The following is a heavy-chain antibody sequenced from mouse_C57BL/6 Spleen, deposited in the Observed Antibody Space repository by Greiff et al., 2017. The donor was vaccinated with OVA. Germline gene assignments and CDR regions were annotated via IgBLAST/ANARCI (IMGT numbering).Heavy chain of an antibody. J-gene: IGHJ3*01. CDR2: IYPGDGDT. Sequence: VQLQQSGPELVKPGASVKISCKASGYAFSSSWMNWVKQRPGKGLEWIGRIYPGDGDTNYNGKFKGKATLTADKSSSTAYMQLSSLTSEDSAVYFCARGAPFGYWGQGTLVTVSA. CDR1: GYAFSSSW. CDR3: ARGAPFGY. V-gene: IGHV1-82*01.